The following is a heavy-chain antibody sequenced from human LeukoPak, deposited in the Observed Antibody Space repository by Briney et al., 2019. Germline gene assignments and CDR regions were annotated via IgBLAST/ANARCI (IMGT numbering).Heavy chain of an antibody. D-gene: IGHD2-2*01. V-gene: IGHV4-39*01. J-gene: IGHJ6*02. CDR3: ARHDCATTSCLYFYGMDV. Sequence: PSETLSLTCTVSGGSISSSSHYWGWIRQPPGKGPEWIGSLYYSGSTYYNPSLKSRVTISVDTSKNQSSLKLSSVTATDTAVYYCARHDCATTSCLYFYGMDVWGQGTTVTVSS. CDR1: GGSISSSSHY. CDR2: LYYSGST.